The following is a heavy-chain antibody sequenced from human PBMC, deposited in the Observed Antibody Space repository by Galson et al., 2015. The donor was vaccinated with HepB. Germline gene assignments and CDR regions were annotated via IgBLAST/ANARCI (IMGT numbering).Heavy chain of an antibody. CDR1: GFTFSNYA. CDR2: ISASAGST. Sequence: SLRLSCAASGFTFSNYAMSWVRQAPGKGLDWVSGISASAGSTYYADSVKGRFAISRDNSRNTLNLQMNSLRAEDTAIYYCEQDQYSTGRARLDNWGQGTLVTVSS. J-gene: IGHJ4*02. CDR3: EQDQYSTGRARLDN. V-gene: IGHV3-23*01. D-gene: IGHD6-25*01.